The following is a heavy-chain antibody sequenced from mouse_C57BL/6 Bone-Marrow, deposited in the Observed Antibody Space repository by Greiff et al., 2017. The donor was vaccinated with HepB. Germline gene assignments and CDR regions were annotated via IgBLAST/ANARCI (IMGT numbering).Heavy chain of an antibody. V-gene: IGHV1-15*01. CDR2: IDPETGGT. Sequence: VQLQQSGAELVRPGASVTLSCKASGYTFTDYEMHWVKQTPVHGLEWIGAIDPETGGTAYNQKFKGKAILTADKSSSTAYMELRSLTSEDSAVYYCTNLVYYAMDYWGQGTSVTVSS. J-gene: IGHJ4*01. CDR3: TNLVYYAMDY. CDR1: GYTFTDYE. D-gene: IGHD1-3*01.